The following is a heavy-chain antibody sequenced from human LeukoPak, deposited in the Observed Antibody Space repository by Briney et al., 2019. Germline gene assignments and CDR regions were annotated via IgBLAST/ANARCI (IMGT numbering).Heavy chain of an antibody. CDR3: ARDQLIAGYYYGMDV. CDR1: GSTAVANT. Sequence: GGPLSLSLQPSGSTAVANTRTWVGKPQGKGLGGAQVIYSGGSTYYADSVKGRFTISRHNSKNTLYLQMNSLRAEDTAVYYCARDQLIAGYYYGMDVWGQGTTVTVSS. J-gene: IGHJ6*02. V-gene: IGHV3-53*04. D-gene: IGHD5-18*01. CDR2: IYSGGST.